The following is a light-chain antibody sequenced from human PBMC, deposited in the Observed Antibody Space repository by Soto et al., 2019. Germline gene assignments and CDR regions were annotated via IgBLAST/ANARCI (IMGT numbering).Light chain of an antibody. J-gene: IGKJ5*01. CDR1: QSVSSSY. CDR3: QQCGSSPIT. Sequence: EIVLTQSPGTLSLSPRERATLSCRASQSVSSSYLAWYQQKPGQAPRLLIYGASSRATGIPDRFSGSGSGTDFTLTIIRLEPEDFAVYYCQQCGSSPITFGQGTRLEI. V-gene: IGKV3-20*01. CDR2: GAS.